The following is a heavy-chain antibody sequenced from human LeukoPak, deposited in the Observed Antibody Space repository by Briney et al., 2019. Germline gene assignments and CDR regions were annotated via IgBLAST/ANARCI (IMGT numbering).Heavy chain of an antibody. CDR1: GFTFSSYW. Sequence: GGSLRLSCAASGFTFSSYWMSWVRQAPGKGLEWVANIKQDGSGKYYVDSVKGRFTISRDNAKNSLYLQMNSLRAEDTAVYDCARDRGYYYDSSGYYTLGAFDIWGQGTMVTVSS. V-gene: IGHV3-7*01. D-gene: IGHD3-22*01. CDR3: ARDRGYYYDSSGYYTLGAFDI. J-gene: IGHJ3*02. CDR2: IKQDGSGK.